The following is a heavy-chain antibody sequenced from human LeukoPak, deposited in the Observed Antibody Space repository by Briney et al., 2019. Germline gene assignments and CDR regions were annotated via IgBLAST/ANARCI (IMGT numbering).Heavy chain of an antibody. Sequence: GGSLRLSCAGSGFTFSSYWMSWVRQAPGKGLEWVANIKQDGSDKYYVDSVKGRFIISRDNAKNSLYLQMNSLRAEDTAVYYCARDLDSSSWYAPGYSGPGTLVTVSS. V-gene: IGHV3-7*04. CDR1: GFTFSSYW. CDR3: ARDLDSSSWYAPGY. D-gene: IGHD6-13*01. CDR2: IKQDGSDK. J-gene: IGHJ4*02.